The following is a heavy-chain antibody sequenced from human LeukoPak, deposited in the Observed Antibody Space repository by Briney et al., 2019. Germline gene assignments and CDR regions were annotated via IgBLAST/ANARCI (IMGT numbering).Heavy chain of an antibody. D-gene: IGHD3-22*01. J-gene: IGHJ4*02. CDR3: VRLVGSYYDSNRFLDPHFDS. Sequence: QTGGSLRLSCAASGFTFSSYTMHWVRQAPGKGLEWVAMISYDGNNKNYADSVKGRFTVSRDNSKNTLYLQMNSLRVEDTALYYCVRLVGSYYDSNRFLDPHFDSWGQGTLVTVSS. V-gene: IGHV3-30-3*01. CDR1: GFTFSSYT. CDR2: ISYDGNNK.